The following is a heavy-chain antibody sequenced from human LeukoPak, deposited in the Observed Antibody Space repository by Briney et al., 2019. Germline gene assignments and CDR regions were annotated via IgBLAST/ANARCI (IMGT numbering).Heavy chain of an antibody. Sequence: SQTLSLTCTVSGGSISSGSYYWSWIRQPAGKGLEWIGRIYTSGSTNYNPSLKSRVTISVDTSKNQFSLKLSSVTAADTAMYYCARNMTVILVAERTDAFDIWGQGTMVTVSS. CDR2: IYTSGST. D-gene: IGHD3-22*01. CDR1: GGSISSGSYY. J-gene: IGHJ3*02. CDR3: ARNMTVILVAERTDAFDI. V-gene: IGHV4-61*02.